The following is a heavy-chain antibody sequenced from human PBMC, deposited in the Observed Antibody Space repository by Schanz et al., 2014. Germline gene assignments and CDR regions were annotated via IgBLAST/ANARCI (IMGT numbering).Heavy chain of an antibody. CDR3: ARDPNSVNELDY. Sequence: MHLVESGGGLVQPGGSLRLSCAASGFTFTSYSMHWVRQAPGRGLEWVAFIRYDGSSKYYADSVRGRFTISRDDSKNTLYLQMNSLRPEDTAVYYCARDPNSVNELDYWGQGTLVTVSS. V-gene: IGHV3-30*02. D-gene: IGHD5-12*01. J-gene: IGHJ4*02. CDR2: IRYDGSSK. CDR1: GFTFTSYS.